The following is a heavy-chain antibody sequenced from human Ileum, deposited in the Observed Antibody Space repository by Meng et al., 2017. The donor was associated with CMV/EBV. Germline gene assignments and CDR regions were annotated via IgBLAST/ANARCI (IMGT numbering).Heavy chain of an antibody. CDR2: ISANGHFT. CDR1: GFTFEMHS. CDR3: AQNTAVTGLDH. J-gene: IGHJ4*02. V-gene: IGHV3-23*01. Sequence: GESLKISCAVSGFTFEMHSMTWVRQAPGKGLEWVSGISANGHFTYYADSVEGRFTISKDISNNRLYLQMSSLRGEDTALYYCAQNTAVTGLDHWGQGTQVTVSS. D-gene: IGHD4-17*01.